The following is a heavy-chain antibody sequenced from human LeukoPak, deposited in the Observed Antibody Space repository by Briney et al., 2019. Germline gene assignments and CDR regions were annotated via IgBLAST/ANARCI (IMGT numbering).Heavy chain of an antibody. Sequence: GGSLRLSCVASGFTFSSFWMSWVRQAPGKGLEFVANIDQDGSVRNYVDSVKGRFIMSRDNAKNSLYLQMDSLRAEDTAVYFCARDPGSSSFDYWGLGTPVTVSS. D-gene: IGHD6-13*01. J-gene: IGHJ4*02. CDR1: GFTFSSFW. CDR2: IDQDGSVR. V-gene: IGHV3-7*01. CDR3: ARDPGSSSFDY.